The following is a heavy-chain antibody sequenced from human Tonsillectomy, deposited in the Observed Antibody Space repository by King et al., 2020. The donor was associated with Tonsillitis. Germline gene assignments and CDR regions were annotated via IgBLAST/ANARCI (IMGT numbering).Heavy chain of an antibody. V-gene: IGHV3-30*18. J-gene: IGHJ4*02. CDR2: ISYDGSNK. CDR3: AKTRQIAAPGTLDY. Sequence: EQLVQSGGGVVQPGRSLRLSCAASGFTFSSYGMHWVRQAPGKGLEWVAVISYDGSNKYYADSVKGRFTISRDNSKNTLYLQMNSLRAEDTAVYYCAKTRQIAAPGTLDYWGQGTLVTVSS. CDR1: GFTFSSYG. D-gene: IGHD6-13*01.